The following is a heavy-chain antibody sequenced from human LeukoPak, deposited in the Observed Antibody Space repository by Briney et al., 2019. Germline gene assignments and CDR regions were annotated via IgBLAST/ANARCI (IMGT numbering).Heavy chain of an antibody. V-gene: IGHV5-51*01. CDR3: ARQADLSYYSDY. D-gene: IGHD3-10*01. J-gene: IGHJ4*02. Sequence: GESLKISCKGFGYSFTSYWIGWVRQMPGQGLEWMGIIYPGDSDTRYSPSFQGQVTITADKSTSTAYLQRSSLRASDTAMYYCARQADLSYYSDYWGQGTLVTVSS. CDR1: GYSFTSYW. CDR2: IYPGDSDT.